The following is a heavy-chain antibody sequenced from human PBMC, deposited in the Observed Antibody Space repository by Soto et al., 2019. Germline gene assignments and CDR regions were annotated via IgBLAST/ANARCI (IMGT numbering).Heavy chain of an antibody. D-gene: IGHD4-4*01. J-gene: IGHJ6*03. Sequence: GGSLRLSCTASGFTFGDYAMSWFRRAPGKGLEWVGFIRSKAYGGTTEYAASVKGRFTISRDDSKTIASLQMNSLKTEDTAVYYCTRGLSVTTRLWYYYYMDVWGKGTTVTVSS. CDR1: GFTFGDYA. CDR2: IRSKAYGGTT. CDR3: TRGLSVTTRLWYYYYMDV. V-gene: IGHV3-49*03.